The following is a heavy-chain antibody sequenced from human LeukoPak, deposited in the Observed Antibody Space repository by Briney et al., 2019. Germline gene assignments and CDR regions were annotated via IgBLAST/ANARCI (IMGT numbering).Heavy chain of an antibody. CDR1: GFTFSSYG. CDR3: AKDRPRRFFDWLLYY. Sequence: PGGSLRLSCEASGFTFSSYGMSWVRQAPGKGLEWVSAISGSGGSTYYADSVKGRFTISRDNSKNTLYLQMNSLRAEDTAIYYCAKDRPRRFFDWLLYYWGQGTLVTVSS. CDR2: ISGSGGST. J-gene: IGHJ4*02. V-gene: IGHV3-23*01. D-gene: IGHD3-9*01.